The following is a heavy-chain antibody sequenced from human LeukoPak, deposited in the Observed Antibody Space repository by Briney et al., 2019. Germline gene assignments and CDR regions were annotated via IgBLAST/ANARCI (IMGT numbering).Heavy chain of an antibody. J-gene: IGHJ6*02. D-gene: IGHD2-2*01. V-gene: IGHV3-53*05. CDR1: GFTVSSNY. Sequence: GGSLRLSCAASGFTVSSNYMSWVRQAPGKGLEWVSVIYSGGSTYYTDSVKGRFTISRDNSKNTLYLQMNSLRAEDTAVYYCARDMVGCSSTSCLRSYYYGMDVWGQGTTVTVSS. CDR3: ARDMVGCSSTSCLRSYYYGMDV. CDR2: IYSGGST.